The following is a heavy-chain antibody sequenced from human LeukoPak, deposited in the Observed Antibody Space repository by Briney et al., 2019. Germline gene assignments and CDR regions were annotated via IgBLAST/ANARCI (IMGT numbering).Heavy chain of an antibody. D-gene: IGHD6-25*01. J-gene: IGHJ1*01. CDR2: IRYDGSNK. V-gene: IGHV3-30*02. CDR3: AKDRVAAAGPSDFQH. Sequence: PGGSLRLSCPASGFTFSSYGMHWVRQAPGKGLEWVAFIRYDGSNKYYADSVKGRFTISRDNSKNTLYLQMNSLRAEDTAVYYCAKDRVAAAGPSDFQHWGQGTLVTVSS. CDR1: GFTFSSYG.